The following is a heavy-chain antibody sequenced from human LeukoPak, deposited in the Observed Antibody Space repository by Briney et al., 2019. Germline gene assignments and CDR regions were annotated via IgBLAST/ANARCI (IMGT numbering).Heavy chain of an antibody. V-gene: IGHV1-2*02. J-gene: IGHJ6*02. CDR3: ARDHCTSSGCYEYYYYGMDV. CDR1: GYTFTDYY. D-gene: IGHD2-2*01. CDR2: INPKSGGT. Sequence: ASAKVSCKASGYTFTDYYIQWVRQAPGQGLEWMGWINPKSGGTNSAQKFQGRVTMTRDTSVSTAYMELSRLRSDDTAVYYCARDHCTSSGCYEYYYYGMDVWGQGTTVTVSS.